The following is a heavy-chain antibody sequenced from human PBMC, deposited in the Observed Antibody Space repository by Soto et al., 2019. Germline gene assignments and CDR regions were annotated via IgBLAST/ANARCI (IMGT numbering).Heavy chain of an antibody. CDR2: ISTYSGDT. D-gene: IGHD6-13*01. Sequence: QVHLVQSGVEVKTPGASVKVSCQASGYTFFTYDISWVRQAPGQGLEWMGWISTYSGDTKYAQKFLGRVTITTDPSTTTAYLELRSLRSDDTAVYYCARHHGPTAAENWFDPWGQGTLVTVSS. V-gene: IGHV1-18*01. CDR3: ARHHGPTAAENWFDP. J-gene: IGHJ5*02. CDR1: GYTFFTYD.